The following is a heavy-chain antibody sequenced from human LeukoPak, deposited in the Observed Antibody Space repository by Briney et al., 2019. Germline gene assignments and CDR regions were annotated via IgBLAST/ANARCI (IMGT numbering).Heavy chain of an antibody. CDR2: IYYSGST. CDR3: ARHRSEYFDY. Sequence: SETLSLTCTVSGGSISGSSYYWGWIRQPPGKGLEWIGSIYYSGSTYYNPSLKSRVTISVDTSKNQFSLKLNTVTAADTAVYYCARHRSEYFDYWGQGTLVTVSS. J-gene: IGHJ4*02. D-gene: IGHD6-6*01. CDR1: GGSISGSSYY. V-gene: IGHV4-39*01.